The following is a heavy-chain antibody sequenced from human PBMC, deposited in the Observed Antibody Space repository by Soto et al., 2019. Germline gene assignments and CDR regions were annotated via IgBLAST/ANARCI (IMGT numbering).Heavy chain of an antibody. CDR3: AKRATTVPTPGNYFDC. Sequence: EVQLVESGGGLVQPGGSLRLSCAASGFTFSSYEMNWVRQAPGKGLEWVSTLTSRGTTFYADSVKGRFTISRDTSKNTLSLQMHSLRTEDTALYYCAKRATTVPTPGNYFDCWGQGTLVTVSS. V-gene: IGHV3-23*04. D-gene: IGHD2-15*01. J-gene: IGHJ4*02. CDR1: GFTFSSYE. CDR2: LTSRGTT.